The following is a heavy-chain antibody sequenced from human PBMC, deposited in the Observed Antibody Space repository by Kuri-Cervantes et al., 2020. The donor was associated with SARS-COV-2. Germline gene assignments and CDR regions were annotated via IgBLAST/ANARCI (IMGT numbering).Heavy chain of an antibody. CDR1: GGSFSGYY. J-gene: IGHJ3*02. Sequence: SETLSLTCAVDGGSFSGYYCSWIRQPPGKGLEWIGEINDSGTTNYNPSIKSRVTISVDTSKNQFSLKLSSVTAADTAVYYCARALPWDLRGNDAFDIWGQGTMVTVSS. D-gene: IGHD1-26*01. V-gene: IGHV4-34*01. CDR2: INDSGTT. CDR3: ARALPWDLRGNDAFDI.